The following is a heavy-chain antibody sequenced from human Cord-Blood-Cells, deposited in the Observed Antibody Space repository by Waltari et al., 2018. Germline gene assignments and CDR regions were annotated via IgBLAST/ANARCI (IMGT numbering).Heavy chain of an antibody. J-gene: IGHJ3*02. CDR3: ARGNPPKYYDFWSGYYDAFDI. CDR2: MNPNSGNT. D-gene: IGHD3-3*01. V-gene: IGHV1-8*03. Sequence: QVQLLQSGAEVKKTGASVKVSCNASGYTFTSYDITGVRQATRARSERMGWMNPNSGNTGYAQKFQGRVTITRNTSISTAYMELSSLRSEDAAVYYCARGNPPKYYDFWSGYYDAFDIWGQGTMVTVSS. CDR1: GYTFTSYD.